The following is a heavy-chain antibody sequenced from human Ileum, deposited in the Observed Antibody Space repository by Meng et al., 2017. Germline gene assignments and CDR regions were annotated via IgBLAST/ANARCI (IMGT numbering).Heavy chain of an antibody. J-gene: IGHJ4*02. CDR3: ARNFRDY. Sequence: QVQLVQSGAEVTKPGASVKVSCKASGYTFTGYYMHWVRQAPGQGLEWMGRINPKSGDTNFAQKFQGRVTMTRDTSISTAYLELSRLRSDDTAVYFCARNFRDYWGQGTLVTVSS. CDR1: GYTFTGYY. V-gene: IGHV1-2*06. CDR2: INPKSGDT.